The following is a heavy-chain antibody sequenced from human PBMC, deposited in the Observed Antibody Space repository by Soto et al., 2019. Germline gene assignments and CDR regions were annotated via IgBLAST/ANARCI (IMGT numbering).Heavy chain of an antibody. J-gene: IGHJ4*02. CDR2: IIPIFGTA. V-gene: IGHV1-69*13. D-gene: IGHD2-21*02. CDR3: ARVSSAYCGGDCYSFLDY. CDR1: GGTFSSYA. Sequence: ASVKVSCKASGGTFSSYAISWVRQAPGQGLEWMGGIIPIFGTANYAQKFQGRVTITADESTSTAHMELSSLRSEDTAVYHCARVSSAYCGGDCYSFLDYWGQGTLVTVSS.